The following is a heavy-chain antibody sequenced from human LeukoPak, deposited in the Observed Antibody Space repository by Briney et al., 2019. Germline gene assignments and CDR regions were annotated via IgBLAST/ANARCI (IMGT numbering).Heavy chain of an antibody. J-gene: IGHJ3*01. D-gene: IGHD5-24*01. CDR3: AKDEIQGWLQLGAFDV. CDR1: ELDLSSFG. Sequence: GGSLRLSCAASELDLSSFGMHWVRQAPGMGLEWVAAISFDGTLEYYVDSLKGRFTISRDNSKNTVYLQMNSLRTEDTAVYYCAKDEIQGWLQLGAFDVWGQGTMVTVSS. CDR2: ISFDGTLE. V-gene: IGHV3-30*18.